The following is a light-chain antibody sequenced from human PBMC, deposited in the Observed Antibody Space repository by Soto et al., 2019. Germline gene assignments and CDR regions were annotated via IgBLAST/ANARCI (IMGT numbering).Light chain of an antibody. CDR3: AAWDDSLNGQVV. V-gene: IGLV1-44*01. J-gene: IGLJ2*01. CDR1: SSNIGSNT. CDR2: SNN. Sequence: QSVLTQPPSASGTPGQRVTISCSGSSSNIGSNTVNWYQQLPGTAPKLLIYSNNQRPSGVPDRFSGSKSGTSASLTISGLQSEDEADYYCAAWDDSLNGQVVFFAGSKLTVL.